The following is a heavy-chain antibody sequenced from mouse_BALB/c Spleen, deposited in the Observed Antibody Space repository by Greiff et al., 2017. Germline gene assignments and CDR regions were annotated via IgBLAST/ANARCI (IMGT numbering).Heavy chain of an antibody. V-gene: IGHV5-6-5*01. D-gene: IGHD2-2*01. CDR2: ISSGGST. Sequence: EVQLVESGGGLVKPGGSLKLSCAASGFTFSSYAMSWVRQTPEKRLEWVASISSGGSTYYPDSVKGRFTISRDNARNILYLQMSSLRSEDTAMYYCARAPYGYDRAWFAYWGQGTLVTVSA. CDR3: ARAPYGYDRAWFAY. CDR1: GFTFSSYA. J-gene: IGHJ3*01.